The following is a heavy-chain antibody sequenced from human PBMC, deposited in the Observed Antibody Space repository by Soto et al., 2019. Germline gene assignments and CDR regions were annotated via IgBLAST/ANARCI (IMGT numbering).Heavy chain of an antibody. V-gene: IGHV3-23*01. CDR3: AKDAITIFGVVLGRAFDY. J-gene: IGHJ4*02. CDR2: ISGSGGST. CDR1: GFTFSSYA. Sequence: GGSLRLSCAASGFTFSSYAMSWVRQAPGKGLEWVSAISGSGGSTYYADSVKGRFTISRDNSKNTLYLQMNSLRAEDTAVYYCAKDAITIFGVVLGRAFDYWGQGTLVTVSS. D-gene: IGHD3-3*01.